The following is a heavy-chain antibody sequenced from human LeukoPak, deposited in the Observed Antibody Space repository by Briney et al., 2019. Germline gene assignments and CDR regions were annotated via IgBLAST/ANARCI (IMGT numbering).Heavy chain of an antibody. D-gene: IGHD3-16*01. V-gene: IGHV3-23*01. J-gene: IGHJ6*02. Sequence: GGSLRLSCAASGFTFSSYAMSWVRQAPGKGLEWVSAISGSGGSTYYADSVKGRFTISRDNSKNTLYPQMNSLRAEDTAVYYCAKASRRGYYYYGMDVWGQGTTVTVSS. CDR1: GFTFSSYA. CDR3: AKASRRGYYYYGMDV. CDR2: ISGSGGST.